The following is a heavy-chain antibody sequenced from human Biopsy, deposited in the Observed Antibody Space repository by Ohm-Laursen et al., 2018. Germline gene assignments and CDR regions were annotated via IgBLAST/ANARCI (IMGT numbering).Heavy chain of an antibody. J-gene: IGHJ4*02. D-gene: IGHD4-23*01. V-gene: IGHV4-59*11. Sequence: GTLSLTCAVSGGSFTGHYRSWIRQPPGKGLEWIGHISYTGYTSYNASLKSRVTISVDTSRNHFSLRLSSLTAADTAVYYCARGSNDFGGLYFPRWGQGTLLTVSS. CDR1: GGSFTGHY. CDR3: ARGSNDFGGLYFPR. CDR2: ISYTGYT.